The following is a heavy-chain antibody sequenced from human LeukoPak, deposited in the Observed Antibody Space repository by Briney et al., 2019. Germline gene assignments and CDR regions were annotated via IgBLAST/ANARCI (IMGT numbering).Heavy chain of an antibody. V-gene: IGHV3-7*01. D-gene: IGHD3-22*01. CDR1: GFTFSSYW. J-gene: IGHJ4*02. CDR2: IKHDGTDK. Sequence: GSLRLSCAASGFTFSSYWMTWVRQAPGKGLEWVANIKHDGTDKNYVNSVKGRFTISRDSAKNSLYLQMNSLRAEDTAVYYCARGLHLLPRSTLDYWGQGTLVTVSS. CDR3: ARGLHLLPRSTLDY.